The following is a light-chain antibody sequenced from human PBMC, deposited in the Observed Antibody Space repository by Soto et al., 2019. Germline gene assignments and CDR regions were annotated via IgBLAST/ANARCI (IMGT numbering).Light chain of an antibody. J-gene: IGLJ2*01. Sequence: QSALTQPASVSGSPGQSITISCTGTSSDIGRYNYVSWYQQHPGKAPKVMIYDVSSRPSGVSNRFSGSKSGNTASLTISGLQAEDEADYYCSSYTSISVVFGGGTKVTVL. CDR2: DVS. CDR3: SSYTSISVV. V-gene: IGLV2-14*03. CDR1: SSDIGRYNY.